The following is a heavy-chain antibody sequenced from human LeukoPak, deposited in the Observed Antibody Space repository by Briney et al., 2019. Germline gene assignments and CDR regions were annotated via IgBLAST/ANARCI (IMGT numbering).Heavy chain of an antibody. J-gene: IGHJ3*02. D-gene: IGHD3-10*01. CDR3: ARGRSITLLRGVAMSDGFDI. V-gene: IGHV3-23*01. CDR2: VSGSGGTT. CDR1: GFTFSSYA. Sequence: GRSLRLSCAASGFTFSSYAISWVRQAPGKGLEWVSAVSGSGGTTYYADSVKGRFTISRDNARNLLFLQMNGLRAEDTAVYYCARGRSITLLRGVAMSDGFDIWGQGAMVAVSS.